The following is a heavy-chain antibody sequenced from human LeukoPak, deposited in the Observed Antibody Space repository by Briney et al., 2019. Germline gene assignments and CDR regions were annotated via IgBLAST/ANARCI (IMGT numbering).Heavy chain of an antibody. Sequence: GGSLRLSCAASGFTFSSYDMHWVRQAPGKGLEWVAVISNDGTNKDYADSVKGRFTVSRDNSKNTLYQQMNSLRVEDTAQYYCVLGHYGGLFDNWGQGTLVTVSS. V-gene: IGHV3-30-3*01. CDR3: VLGHYGGLFDN. J-gene: IGHJ4*02. D-gene: IGHD4-17*01. CDR2: ISNDGTNK. CDR1: GFTFSSYD.